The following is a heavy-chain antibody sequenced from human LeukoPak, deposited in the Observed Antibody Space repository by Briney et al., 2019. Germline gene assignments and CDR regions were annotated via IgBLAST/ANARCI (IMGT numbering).Heavy chain of an antibody. CDR2: INWNGGST. CDR3: ARDRSYGSFDF. J-gene: IGHJ4*02. CDR1: GFTFDDHG. D-gene: IGHD5-18*01. V-gene: IGHV3-20*01. Sequence: PGGSLRLSCAASGFTFDDHGMNWVRQAPGKGLEWVSGINWNGGSTFYADSVKGRFTISRDNAKNALYLQMNSLTAEDTALYHCARDRSYGSFDFWGQGTPVTVSS.